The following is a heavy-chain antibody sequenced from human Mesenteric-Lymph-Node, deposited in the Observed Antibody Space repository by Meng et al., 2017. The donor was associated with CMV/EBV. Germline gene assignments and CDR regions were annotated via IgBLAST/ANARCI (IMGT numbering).Heavy chain of an antibody. V-gene: IGHV3-23*01. Sequence: GESLKISCAASGFTFDDYVMHWVRQAPGKGLEWVSAISGSGGSTYYADSVKGRFTISRDNSKNTLYLQMNSLRAEDTAVYYCAKGSRPAGTSDYWGQGTLVTVSS. CDR2: ISGSGGST. CDR3: AKGSRPAGTSDY. J-gene: IGHJ4*02. CDR1: GFTFDDYV. D-gene: IGHD6-19*01.